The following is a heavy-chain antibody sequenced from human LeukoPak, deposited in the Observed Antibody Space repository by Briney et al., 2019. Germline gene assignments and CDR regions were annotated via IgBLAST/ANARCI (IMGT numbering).Heavy chain of an antibody. Sequence: GGSLRLSCAASGFTFDDYAMHWVRQAPGKGLEWVSGISWNSGSIGYADSVKGRFTISRDNAKNSLYLQMNSLRAEDTALYYCAKDIQRPYYYYYMDVWGKGTTVTISS. CDR3: AKDIQRPYYYYYMDV. D-gene: IGHD4-11*01. CDR2: ISWNSGSI. J-gene: IGHJ6*03. CDR1: GFTFDDYA. V-gene: IGHV3-9*01.